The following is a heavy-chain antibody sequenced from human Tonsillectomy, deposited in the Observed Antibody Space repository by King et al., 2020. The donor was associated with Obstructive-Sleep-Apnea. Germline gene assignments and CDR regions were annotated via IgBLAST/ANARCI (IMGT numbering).Heavy chain of an antibody. D-gene: IGHD3-22*01. J-gene: IGHJ3*02. CDR2: ISGGGGTT. V-gene: IGHV3-23*04. Sequence: VQLVESGGGLVQPGGSLRLSCAASGFTFTDFAMTWVRQAPGKGLEWVSTISGGGGTTYHADSVKGRFTISRDNSKKMLYLQMNSLRAEDTAVYYCAKDPKVVIITLNTFDIWGQGTMVTVSS. CDR3: AKDPKVVIITLNTFDI. CDR1: GFTFTDFA.